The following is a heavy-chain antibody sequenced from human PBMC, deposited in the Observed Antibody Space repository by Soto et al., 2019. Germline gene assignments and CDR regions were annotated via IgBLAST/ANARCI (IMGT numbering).Heavy chain of an antibody. CDR1: GFTFSNHA. V-gene: IGHV3-30-3*01. CDR3: VRDRYCSGGNCYNQLRYFDF. J-gene: IGHJ4*02. CDR2: TSSDGSAT. Sequence: QVQLVESGGGVVQPGRSLRLSCTASGFTFSNHALHWVRQAPGKGLEWVALTSSDGSATYYADSVRDRLIISRDNSKNTLYLQMNSLRPEDTAVYFCVRDRYCSGGNCYNQLRYFDFWGQGTLVTVSS. D-gene: IGHD2-15*01.